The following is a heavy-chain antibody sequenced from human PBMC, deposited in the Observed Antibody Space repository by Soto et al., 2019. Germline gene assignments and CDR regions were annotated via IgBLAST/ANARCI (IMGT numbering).Heavy chain of an antibody. CDR2: IYYSGRT. D-gene: IGHD3-16*01. V-gene: IGHV4-30-4*01. Sequence: SETLSLTCTVSGGSISSDDYFWSWIRQPPGKGLEWIGCIYYSGRTYYTPSLESRASISVDTSKDQFSLRVRSVTAADTAVHYCARHRPSYVDYVRCCYHIGVHVCCQAIALTVSS. CDR1: GGSISSDDYF. J-gene: IGHJ6*02. CDR3: ARHRPSYVDYVRCCYHIGVHV.